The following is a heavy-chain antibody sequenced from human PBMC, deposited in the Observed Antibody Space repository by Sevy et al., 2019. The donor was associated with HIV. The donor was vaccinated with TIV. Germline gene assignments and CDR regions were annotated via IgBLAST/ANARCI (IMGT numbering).Heavy chain of an antibody. Sequence: QLGGPLRLSCAASGFTFNRYSMHWVRQAPGKGLEWVATISFDATNKHYPDSVKGRFTISRDNFQNSLFLQMDSLRPEDTAVYYCALERLSSDVAEYFQNWGQGTLVTVSS. D-gene: IGHD1-1*01. CDR1: GFTFNRYS. J-gene: IGHJ1*01. CDR3: ALERLSSDVAEYFQN. V-gene: IGHV3-30-3*01. CDR2: ISFDATNK.